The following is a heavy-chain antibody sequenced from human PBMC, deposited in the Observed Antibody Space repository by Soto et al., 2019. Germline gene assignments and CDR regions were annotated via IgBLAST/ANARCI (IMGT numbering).Heavy chain of an antibody. D-gene: IGHD4-4*01. J-gene: IGHJ4*02. Sequence: GGSLRLSCAASGFTFSSYAMHWVRQAPGKGLEWVAVISYYGSNKYYADSVKGRFTISRDNSKNTLYLQMNSLRAEDTAVYYCARGYSKGSNHNYLDYWGQGTLVTVSS. V-gene: IGHV3-30-3*01. CDR2: ISYYGSNK. CDR1: GFTFSSYA. CDR3: ARGYSKGSNHNYLDY.